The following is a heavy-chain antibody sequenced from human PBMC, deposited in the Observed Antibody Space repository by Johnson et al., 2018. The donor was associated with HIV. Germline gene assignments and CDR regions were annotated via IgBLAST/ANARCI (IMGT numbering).Heavy chain of an antibody. Sequence: QMLLVESGGGVVQPGRSLRLSCAASGFSFSSYGMHWVRQAPGKGLEWVAFIRYDGRNKYYADSVKGRFTISRDNSKNTLYLQMNSLRAEDTAVYYCARDRRARLPLYAFDIWGQGTMVTVSS. CDR1: GFSFSSYG. D-gene: IGHD6-6*01. CDR2: IRYDGRNK. CDR3: ARDRRARLPLYAFDI. V-gene: IGHV3-30*02. J-gene: IGHJ3*02.